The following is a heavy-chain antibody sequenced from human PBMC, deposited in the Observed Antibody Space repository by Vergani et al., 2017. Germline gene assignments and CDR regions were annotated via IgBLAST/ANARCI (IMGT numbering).Heavy chain of an antibody. D-gene: IGHD2-2*02. CDR1: GGTFSSYT. CDR3: ARGYCSSTSCYMTGDY. V-gene: IGHV1-69*02. CDR2: IIPILGIA. Sequence: QVQLVQSGAEVKKPGSSVKVSCKASGGTFSSYTISWVRQAPGQGLEWMGRIIPILGIANYAQKFQGRVTMTRDTSISTAYMELSRLRSDDTAVYYGARGYCSSTSCYMTGDYWGQGTLVTVSS. J-gene: IGHJ4*02.